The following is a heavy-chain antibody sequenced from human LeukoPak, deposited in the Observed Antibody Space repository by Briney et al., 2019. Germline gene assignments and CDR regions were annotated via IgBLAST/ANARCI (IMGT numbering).Heavy chain of an antibody. V-gene: IGHV3-48*02. CDR3: ANLAH. D-gene: IGHD5-12*01. CDR1: GFSFSNYS. CDR2: ISRTGNIV. J-gene: IGHJ4*02. Sequence: GGSLRLSCVATGFSFSNYSMHWVRQAPGKGLEWVSYISRTGNIVYYADSVKGRFTISRDNAKDSLFLQMDSLRDEDTAVYYCANLAHWGQGILVTVSS.